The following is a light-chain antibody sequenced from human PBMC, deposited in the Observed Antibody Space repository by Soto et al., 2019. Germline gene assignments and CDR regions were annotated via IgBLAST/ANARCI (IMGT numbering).Light chain of an antibody. J-gene: IGKJ1*01. CDR1: QSVRNNY. Sequence: VLTQSPGSLSLSPGERATLSCRASQSVRNNYLAWYQKPAGQAPRLLIYGASNRATGIQDRCSGRGSGTDITLTISRLEAEDFAVYYCQQYGRPGTFGQGTKVAIK. CDR3: QQYGRPGT. V-gene: IGKV3-20*01. CDR2: GAS.